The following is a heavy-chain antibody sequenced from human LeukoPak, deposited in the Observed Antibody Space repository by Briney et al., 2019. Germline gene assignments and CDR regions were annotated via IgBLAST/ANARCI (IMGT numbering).Heavy chain of an antibody. V-gene: IGHV1-69*05. CDR2: IIPIFGTA. CDR1: GGTFSSYA. CDR3: AGTPYCGGDCYSWNPNDAFDI. D-gene: IGHD2-21*02. J-gene: IGHJ3*02. Sequence: SVKVSCKASGGTFSSYAISWVRQAPGQGLEWMGGIIPIFGTANYAQKFQGRVTMTRDMSTSTVYMELSSLRSEDTAVYYCAGTPYCGGDCYSWNPNDAFDIRGQGTMVTVSS.